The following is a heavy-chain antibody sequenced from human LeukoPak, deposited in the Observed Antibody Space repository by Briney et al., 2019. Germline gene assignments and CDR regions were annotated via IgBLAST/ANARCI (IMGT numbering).Heavy chain of an antibody. Sequence: GGSLRLSCAASGLTFIDYSMTWVRQAPGKGLEWVAAITGSGAFTDYADSVKGRFTISRDNSKNTLYVQMNSLRVEDTAIYYCAKRSAESSGYFDYWGQGTLVTVSS. CDR1: GLTFIDYS. CDR2: ITGSGAFT. D-gene: IGHD6-19*01. J-gene: IGHJ4*02. CDR3: AKRSAESSGYFDY. V-gene: IGHV3-23*01.